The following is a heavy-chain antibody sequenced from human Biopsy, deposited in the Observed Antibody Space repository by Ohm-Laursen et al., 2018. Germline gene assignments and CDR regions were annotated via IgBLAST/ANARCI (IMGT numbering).Heavy chain of an antibody. J-gene: IGHJ4*02. CDR1: GGSISSGSNY. CDR2: VYHSGTT. Sequence: TLSLTCTVSGGSISSGSNYWAWIRQPPGKGLEWIGSVYHSGTTYCSPSLKSRVTISVDTSKNRLSLKVTSVTAADTAAYYCARHDGNGPFALDSWGQGTLVTVSS. V-gene: IGHV4-39*01. D-gene: IGHD5-24*01. CDR3: ARHDGNGPFALDS.